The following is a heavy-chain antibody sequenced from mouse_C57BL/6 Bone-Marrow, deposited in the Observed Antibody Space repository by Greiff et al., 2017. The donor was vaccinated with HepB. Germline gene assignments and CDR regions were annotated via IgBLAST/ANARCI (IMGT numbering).Heavy chain of an antibody. J-gene: IGHJ1*03. CDR1: GYTFTSYW. D-gene: IGHD1-1*01. V-gene: IGHV1-74*01. Sequence: QVQLQQPGAELVKPGASVKVSCKASGYTFTSYWMHWVKQRPGQGLEWIGRIHPSDSDTNYNQKFKGKATLTVDKSSSTAYMQLSSLTSEDSAVYYCAIGGGKYYGISWSYWDFDVWGTGPTVTVSS. CDR3: AIGGGKYYGISWSYWDFDV. CDR2: IHPSDSDT.